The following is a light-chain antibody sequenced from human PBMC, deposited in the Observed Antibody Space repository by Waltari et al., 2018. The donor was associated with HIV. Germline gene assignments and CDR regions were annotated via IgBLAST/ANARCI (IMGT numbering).Light chain of an antibody. CDR1: RSDFGFDNY. J-gene: IGLJ3*02. V-gene: IGLV2-14*03. Sequence: QSVLTQPASVSGSPGQSVTISCTGTRSDFGFDNYVSWYQQYPGKAPTRIIYEVSSRPSGVSDRFSGSKSGNTASLTISGLQNEDEADYFCTSYTTSDTLRFGGGTKVTVL. CDR3: TSYTTSDTLR. CDR2: EVS.